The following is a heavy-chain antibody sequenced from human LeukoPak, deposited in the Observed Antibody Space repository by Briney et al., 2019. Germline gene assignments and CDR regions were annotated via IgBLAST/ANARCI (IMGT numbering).Heavy chain of an antibody. CDR3: ARDHSSSGQLFDY. CDR1: GYTFTGYY. J-gene: IGHJ4*02. CDR2: ISVYNGNT. V-gene: IGHV1-18*04. D-gene: IGHD6-13*01. Sequence: ASVKVSCKASGYTFTGYYMHWVRQAPGQGLEWMGWISVYNGNTNYAQKLQGRVTLTTDTSTTTAYMELRSLRSDDTAVYYCARDHSSSGQLFDYWGQGTLVTVSS.